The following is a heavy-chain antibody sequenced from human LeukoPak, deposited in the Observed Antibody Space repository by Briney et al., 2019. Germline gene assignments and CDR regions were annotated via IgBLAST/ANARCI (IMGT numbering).Heavy chain of an antibody. CDR2: IYYSGST. CDR3: ARLSKRYFDWLWNYFDY. Sequence: PSETLSLTCTVSGGSISSYYWSWIRQPPGRGLEWIGYIYYSGSTNYNPSLKSRVTISVDTSKNQFSLKLSSVTAADTAVYYCARLSKRYFDWLWNYFDYWGQGTLVTVSS. CDR1: GGSISSYY. D-gene: IGHD3-9*01. J-gene: IGHJ4*02. V-gene: IGHV4-59*12.